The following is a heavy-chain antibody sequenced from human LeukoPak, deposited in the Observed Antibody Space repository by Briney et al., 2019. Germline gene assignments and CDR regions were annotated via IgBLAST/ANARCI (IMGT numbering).Heavy chain of an antibody. CDR2: IYYSGST. CDR1: GGSISSYY. Sequence: SSETLSLTCTVSGGSISSYYWSWIRQPPGKGLEWIGYIYYSGSTNYNPSLKSRVTISVDTSKNQFSLKLSSVTAADTAVYYCARDTRDKDAFDIWGQGTMVTVSS. D-gene: IGHD5-24*01. J-gene: IGHJ3*02. V-gene: IGHV4-59*01. CDR3: ARDTRDKDAFDI.